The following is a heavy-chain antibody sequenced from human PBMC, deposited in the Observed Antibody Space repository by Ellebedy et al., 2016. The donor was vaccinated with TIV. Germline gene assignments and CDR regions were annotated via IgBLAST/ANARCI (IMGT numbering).Heavy chain of an antibody. CDR2: ITTNTGNPGVP. CDR1: GYSFSAYA. J-gene: IGHJ2*01. CDR3: VRDNGRGLTQYWYFDL. V-gene: IGHV7-4-1*02. D-gene: IGHD3/OR15-3a*01. Sequence: AASVKVSCKASGYSFSAYAIHWMRQAPGQGLEWLGWITTNTGNPGVPRYAHDLTRRFVFSVDTSVSTAYLQLNSLEADDTAVYYCVRDNGRGLTQYWYFDLWGRGTLVTVSS.